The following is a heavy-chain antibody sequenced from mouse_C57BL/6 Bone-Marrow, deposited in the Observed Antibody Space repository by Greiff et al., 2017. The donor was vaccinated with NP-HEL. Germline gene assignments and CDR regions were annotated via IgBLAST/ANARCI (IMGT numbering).Heavy chain of an antibody. CDR2: IYPGGGYT. CDR1: GYTFTSYW. CDR3: ARAGPSYYAMDY. D-gene: IGHD4-1*01. J-gene: IGHJ4*01. V-gene: IGHV1-63*01. Sequence: QVQLQQPGAELVKPGASVKLSCKASGYTFTSYWMHWVKQRPGQGLEWIGDIYPGGGYTNYNEKFKGKATLTADKSSITAYMQFSSLTSEDSAIYYCARAGPSYYAMDYWGQGTSVTVSS.